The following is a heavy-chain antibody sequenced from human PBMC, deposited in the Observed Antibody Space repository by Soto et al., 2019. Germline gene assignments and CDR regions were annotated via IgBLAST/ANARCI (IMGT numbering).Heavy chain of an antibody. J-gene: IGHJ6*02. D-gene: IGHD3-16*01. Sequence: GGSLRLSCAASGFSFSTYLMSWVRQAPGKGLEWVANINKGGNEKFYVDSVKGRLTISRENDKKSLYLQMDSLRVEDTAVYYCVGALTYEVPYYYYGMDXWGQGTTVTVS. CDR1: GFSFSTYL. CDR2: INKGGNEK. V-gene: IGHV3-7*01. CDR3: VGALTYEVPYYYYGMDX.